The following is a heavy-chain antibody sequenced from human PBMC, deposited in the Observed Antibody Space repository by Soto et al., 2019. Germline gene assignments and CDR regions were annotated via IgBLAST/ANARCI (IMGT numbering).Heavy chain of an antibody. J-gene: IGHJ4*02. CDR2: VYTSGST. CDR3: AREVVGNTWPGIFDS. Sequence: QEQLRESGPGLVKPSETLSLTCSISDDSIGPYYWTWIRQTPRKELQWIGYVYTSGSTKYNSSLKSRVTISLAAYNSQFSLTMSSVTAADTGVYYCAREVVGNTWPGIFDSWGRGTLVVVSS. V-gene: IGHV4-4*08. CDR1: DDSIGPYY.